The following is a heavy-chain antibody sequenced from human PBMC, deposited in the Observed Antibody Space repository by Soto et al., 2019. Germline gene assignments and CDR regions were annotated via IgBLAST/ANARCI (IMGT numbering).Heavy chain of an antibody. D-gene: IGHD5-12*01. J-gene: IGHJ4*02. CDR1: GGSFSGYY. CDR3: VRVIVGGYDHAYFDY. CDR2: IYHSGST. Sequence: SETLSLTCAVYGGSFSGYYWSWIRQPPGKGLEWIGGIYHSGSTNYNPSLKSRVTISVDTSKNQFSLKLSSVTAADTAVYYCVRVIVGGYDHAYFDYWGQGTLVTVSS. V-gene: IGHV4-34*01.